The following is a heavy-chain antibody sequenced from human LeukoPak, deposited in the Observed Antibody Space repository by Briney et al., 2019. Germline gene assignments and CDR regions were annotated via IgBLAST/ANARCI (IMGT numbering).Heavy chain of an antibody. V-gene: IGHV7-4-1*02. D-gene: IGHD6-19*01. J-gene: IGHJ6*03. CDR3: ARDQRQWPYYYYYYMDV. Sequence: ASVKVSCKASGYTFTSYAMNWVRQAPGQGLEWMGWINTNTGNPTYAQGFTGRFVFSLDTSVSTAYLQISSLKAEDTAVYYCARDQRQWPYYYYYYMDVWAKGTTVTVSS. CDR1: GYTFTSYA. CDR2: INTNTGNP.